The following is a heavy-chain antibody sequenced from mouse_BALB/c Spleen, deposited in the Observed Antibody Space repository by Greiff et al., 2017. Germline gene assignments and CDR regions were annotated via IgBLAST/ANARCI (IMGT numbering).Heavy chain of an antibody. J-gene: IGHJ3*01. CDR3: ARPAYYGKGAWFAY. CDR1: GFDFSRYW. Sequence: EVQLVESGGGLVQPGGSLKLSCAASGFDFSRYWMSWVRQAPGKGLEWIGEINPDSSTINYTPSLKDKFIISRDNAKNTLYLQMSKVRSEDTALYYCARPAYYGKGAWFAYWGQGTLVTVSA. D-gene: IGHD2-10*01. V-gene: IGHV4-1*02. CDR2: INPDSSTI.